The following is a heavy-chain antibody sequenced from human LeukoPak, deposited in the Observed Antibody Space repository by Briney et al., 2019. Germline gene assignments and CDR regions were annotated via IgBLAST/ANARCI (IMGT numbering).Heavy chain of an antibody. CDR2: INPNSGGT. D-gene: IGHD6-13*01. CDR3: ARDLGSSWYFDY. CDR1: GYTFTSYA. Sequence: ASVTVSCKASGYTFTSYAMNWVRQAPGQGLEWMGRINPNSGGTNYAQKFQGRVTMTRDTSISTAYMELSRLRSDDTAVYYCARDLGSSWYFDYWGQGTLVTVSS. V-gene: IGHV1-2*06. J-gene: IGHJ4*02.